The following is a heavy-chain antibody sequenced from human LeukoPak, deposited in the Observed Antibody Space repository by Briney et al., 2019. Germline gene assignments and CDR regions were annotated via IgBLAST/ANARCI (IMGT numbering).Heavy chain of an antibody. Sequence: RGESLQISCRGSGYSFPSSWIGWVRQMPGKGLEWMGIIYPGDSDTRYSPSFEGQVTISADKSVSTAYLQWTSLKASDTAMYYCAKLGYCSRGTCHSFDIWGQGTMVTVSS. CDR2: IYPGDSDT. CDR3: AKLGYCSRGTCHSFDI. D-gene: IGHD2-15*01. CDR1: GYSFPSSW. J-gene: IGHJ3*02. V-gene: IGHV5-51*01.